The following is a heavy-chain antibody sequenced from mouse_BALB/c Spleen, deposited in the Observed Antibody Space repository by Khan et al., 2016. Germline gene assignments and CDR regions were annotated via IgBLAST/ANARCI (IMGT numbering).Heavy chain of an antibody. CDR3: ARGVGPDY. J-gene: IGHJ2*01. CDR1: GYVFSSYW. D-gene: IGHD4-1*01. V-gene: IGHV1-80*01. Sequence: QVRLQQSGAELVRPGSSVKISCKASGYVFSSYWMNWVKQRPGQGLEWIGQIYPGDGDTNYNGKFKGKATLTADKSSSTAYMQLSSLTSEDSAVYFCARGVGPDYWGQGTTLTVSS. CDR2: IYPGDGDT.